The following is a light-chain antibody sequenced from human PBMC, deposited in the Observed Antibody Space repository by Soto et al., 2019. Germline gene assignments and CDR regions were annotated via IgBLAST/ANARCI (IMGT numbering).Light chain of an antibody. J-gene: IGKJ1*01. V-gene: IGKV1-39*01. CDR1: RRISTY. CDR3: QQTYTTPRT. CDR2: GAS. Sequence: VQLTHSPSSLSEYVGARVTITCRPGRRISTYVNWYQQKPGKAPDLLIYGASSLQSGVPSRFSGSGSGTDFTLTISSLQPEDFASYYCQQTYTTPRTFGQGTKVEI.